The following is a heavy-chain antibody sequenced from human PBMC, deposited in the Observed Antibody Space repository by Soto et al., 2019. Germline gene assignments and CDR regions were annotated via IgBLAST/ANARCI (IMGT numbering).Heavy chain of an antibody. Sequence: PGESLKISCKGSGYSFTSYWIGWVRQMPGKGLEWMGIIYPGDSDIRYSPSFQGQVTISADKSISTAYLQWSSLKASDTATYYCARYGSETYYNAWFDSWGQGTLVTVSS. CDR3: ARYGSETYYNAWFDS. J-gene: IGHJ5*01. CDR1: GYSFTSYW. CDR2: IYPGDSDI. D-gene: IGHD3-10*01. V-gene: IGHV5-51*01.